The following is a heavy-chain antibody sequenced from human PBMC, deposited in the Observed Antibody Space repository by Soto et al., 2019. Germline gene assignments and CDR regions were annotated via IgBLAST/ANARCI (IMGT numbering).Heavy chain of an antibody. Sequence: EVQLVESGGGLVKPGGSLRLSCAASGFTFSSYSMNWVRQAPGKGLEWVSSISTSISYIYYADSVKGRFTISRDNAKNSLYLQMNSLRAEDTAVYYCARDSGDLTGIVDYWGQGTLVTVSS. CDR2: ISTSISYI. D-gene: IGHD1-1*01. J-gene: IGHJ4*02. CDR3: ARDSGDLTGIVDY. V-gene: IGHV3-21*01. CDR1: GFTFSSYS.